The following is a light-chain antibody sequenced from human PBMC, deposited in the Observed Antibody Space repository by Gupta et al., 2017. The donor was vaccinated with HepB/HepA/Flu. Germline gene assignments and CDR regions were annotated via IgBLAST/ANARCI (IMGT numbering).Light chain of an antibody. J-gene: IGKJ3*01. CDR1: QSVSSSY. V-gene: IGKV3-20*01. CDR3: QQYGSSPLT. CDR2: GAS. Sequence: VLTQSPGTLSLSPGERATLSCRASQSVSSSYLAWYQQKPGQAPRLLIYGASSRDTGIPDRFSGSGSGTDFTLTISRLEPEDIAVYYCQQYGSSPLTFGPGTKVDIK.